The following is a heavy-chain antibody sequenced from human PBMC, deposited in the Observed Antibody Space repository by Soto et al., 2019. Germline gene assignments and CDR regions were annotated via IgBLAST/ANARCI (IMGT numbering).Heavy chain of an antibody. V-gene: IGHV4-59*01. Sequence: SETLSLTCTVSGGSISSYYWSWIRQPPGKGLEWIGYIYYSGSTNYNPSLKSRVTISVDTSKNQFSLKLSSVTAADTAVYYCASSPITIFGVVTYFDYWGQGTLVTVSS. J-gene: IGHJ4*02. CDR1: GGSISSYY. D-gene: IGHD3-3*01. CDR2: IYYSGST. CDR3: ASSPITIFGVVTYFDY.